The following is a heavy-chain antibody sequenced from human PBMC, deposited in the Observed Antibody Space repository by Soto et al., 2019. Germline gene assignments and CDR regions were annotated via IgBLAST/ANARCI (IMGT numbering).Heavy chain of an antibody. V-gene: IGHV4-59*01. D-gene: IGHD2-2*01. CDR1: GGSISSYY. J-gene: IGHJ4*02. CDR3: ARARYCSSTSCYPFDY. Sequence: SETLSLTCTVSGGSISSYYWSWIRQPPGKGLEWIGYIYXXXXXXXNPSLKSRVTISVDTSKNQFSLKLSSVTAADTAVYYCARARYCSSTSCYPFDYWGQGTLVTVSS. CDR2: IYXXXXX.